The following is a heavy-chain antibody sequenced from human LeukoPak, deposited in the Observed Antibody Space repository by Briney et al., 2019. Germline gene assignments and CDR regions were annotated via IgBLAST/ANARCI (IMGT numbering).Heavy chain of an antibody. CDR3: ARDRTTVTLFDN. J-gene: IGHJ4*02. CDR2: ISTDGAVT. D-gene: IGHD4-17*01. Sequence: GGSLRLSCAASGFTFTSVWMHWFRQAPGRGLVWISRISTDGAVTGYADSVKGRFTISRDNAKNTLYLQMNSLRAEDTAVYYCARDRTTVTLFDNWGQGALVTVS. CDR1: GFTFTSVW. V-gene: IGHV3-74*01.